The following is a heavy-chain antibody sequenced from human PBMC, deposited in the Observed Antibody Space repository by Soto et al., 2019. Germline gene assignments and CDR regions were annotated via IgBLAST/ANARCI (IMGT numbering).Heavy chain of an antibody. D-gene: IGHD3-16*01. V-gene: IGHV3-23*01. CDR1: GFTFSSCA. CDR3: TKGINRKAGGGTQYNWFVT. J-gene: IGHJ5*02. CDR2: ISGSGGGT. Sequence: GGSLRLSCAASGFTFSSCAMSWVRQAPGKGLEWVSVISGSGGGTYYADSVQGRCAISTDNSKNTLYLQMNSLRAEDTAVYYCTKGINRKAGGGTQYNWFVTWGQGTVVTVFS.